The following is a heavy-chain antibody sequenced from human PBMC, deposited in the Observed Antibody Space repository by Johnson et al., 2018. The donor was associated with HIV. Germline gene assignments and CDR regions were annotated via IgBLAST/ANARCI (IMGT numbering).Heavy chain of an antibody. CDR3: ASSYSESDAFDI. CDR1: GFTFSSYA. V-gene: IGHV3-30*14. J-gene: IGHJ3*02. D-gene: IGHD3-10*01. CDR2: ISYDGSNK. Sequence: QMLLVESGGGVVQPGGSLRLSCAASGFTFSSYAMHWVRQAPGKGLEWVAVISYDGSNKYYADSVKGRFTISRDNSKNTLYLQMNSLRVEDTAVYYCASSYSESDAFDIWGQGTMVTVSS.